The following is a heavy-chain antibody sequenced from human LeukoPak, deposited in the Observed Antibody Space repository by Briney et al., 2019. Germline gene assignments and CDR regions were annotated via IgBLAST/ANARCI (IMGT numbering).Heavy chain of an antibody. CDR3: AKDRYSSSRYFDY. Sequence: GGSLRLSCAASGFTFSSYGMHWVRQAPGKGLEWVAVIWYDGSNKYYADSVKGRFTISRDNSKNTLYLQMNSLRAEDTAVYYGAKDRYSSSRYFDYWGQGTLVTVSS. V-gene: IGHV3-33*06. CDR2: IWYDGSNK. CDR1: GFTFSSYG. D-gene: IGHD6-13*01. J-gene: IGHJ4*02.